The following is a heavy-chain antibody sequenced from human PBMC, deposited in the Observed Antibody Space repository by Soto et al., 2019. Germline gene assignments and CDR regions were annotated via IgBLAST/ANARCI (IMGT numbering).Heavy chain of an antibody. V-gene: IGHV4-30-4*01. CDR1: GGSISSGDYY. CDR3: ARASYDSSGLQNWFDP. J-gene: IGHJ5*02. Sequence: QVQLQESGPGLVKPSQTLSLTCTVSGGSISSGDYYWSWIRQPPGKGLEWIGYIYYSGSTYYNPSLKSLVTLSVATSKNQFSLKLRSVTAADTAVYYCARASYDSSGLQNWFDPWGQGTLVTVSS. D-gene: IGHD3-22*01. CDR2: IYYSGST.